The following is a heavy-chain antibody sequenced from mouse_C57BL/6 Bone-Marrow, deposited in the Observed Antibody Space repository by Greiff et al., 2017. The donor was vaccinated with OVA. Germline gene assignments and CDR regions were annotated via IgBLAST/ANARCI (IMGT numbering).Heavy chain of an antibody. V-gene: IGHV1-15*01. CDR1: GYTFTDSE. CDR2: IDPETGGT. D-gene: IGHD2-5*01. CDR3: TRGYSNYYAMDY. J-gene: IGHJ4*01. Sequence: QVQLQQSGAELVSPGASVTLSCKASGYTFTDSEMHWVKQTPVHGLEWIGSIDPETGGTAYNQKFKGKAILTADQSSSTAYMELRSLTSEDSAVYYCTRGYSNYYAMDYWGQGTSVTVSS.